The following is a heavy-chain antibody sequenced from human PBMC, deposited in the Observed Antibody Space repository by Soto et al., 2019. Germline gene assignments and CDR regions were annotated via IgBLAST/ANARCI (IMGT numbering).Heavy chain of an antibody. J-gene: IGHJ4*02. CDR3: GRDLGYYGSGSYFVY. CDR2: INVGNGNT. D-gene: IGHD3-10*01. V-gene: IGHV1-3*01. Sequence: GASVKVSCKASGYTFTSYAMHWVRQAPGQGLEWMGWINVGNGNTKYSQKFQGRVTITRDTSASTVYMELNSLRSEDTAVYYCGRDLGYYGSGSYFVYWGQGALVTVSS. CDR1: GYTFTSYA.